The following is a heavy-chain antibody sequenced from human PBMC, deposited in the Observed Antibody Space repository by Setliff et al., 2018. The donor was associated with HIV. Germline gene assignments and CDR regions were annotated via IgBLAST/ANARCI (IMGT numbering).Heavy chain of an antibody. CDR1: GGSISSYC. J-gene: IGHJ5*02. CDR2: IFTSGST. Sequence: PSETLSLTCTVSGGSISSYCWNWIRQPPGGGLEWVGFIFTSGSTKYNPSLQSPVTMSIDTSKNQFSLKLTSVTAADTAVYYCAGRIDNSGSFPDKNWFDTWGRGSLVTVSS. D-gene: IGHD3-10*01. V-gene: IGHV4-4*09. CDR3: AGRIDNSGSFPDKNWFDT.